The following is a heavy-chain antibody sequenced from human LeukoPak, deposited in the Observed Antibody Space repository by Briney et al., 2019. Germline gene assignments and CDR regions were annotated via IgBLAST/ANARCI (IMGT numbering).Heavy chain of an antibody. D-gene: IGHD1-26*01. J-gene: IGHJ4*02. CDR2: INPNSGGT. Sequence: ASVKVSRKASGYTFTGYYMHWVRQAPGQGLEWMGRINPNSGGTDYAQKFQGRVTMTRDTSISTAYMELSRLRSDDTAVYYCARPGPLRGIGMSVNDYWGQGTLVTVSS. CDR3: ARPGPLRGIGMSVNDY. CDR1: GYTFTGYY. V-gene: IGHV1-2*06.